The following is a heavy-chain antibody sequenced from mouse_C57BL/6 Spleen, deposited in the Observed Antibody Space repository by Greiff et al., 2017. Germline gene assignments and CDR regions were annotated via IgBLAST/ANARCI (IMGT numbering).Heavy chain of an antibody. CDR2: IHPNSGST. V-gene: IGHV1-64*01. D-gene: IGHD1-1*02. J-gene: IGHJ4*01. Sequence: QVQLQQPGAELVKPGASVKLSCKASGYTFTSYWMHLVKQRPGQGLEWIGMIHPNSGSTNYNEKFKSKATLTVDKSSSTAYMQLSSLTSEDSAVYYCAVATEDAMDYWGQGTSVTVSS. CDR1: GYTFTSYW. CDR3: AVATEDAMDY.